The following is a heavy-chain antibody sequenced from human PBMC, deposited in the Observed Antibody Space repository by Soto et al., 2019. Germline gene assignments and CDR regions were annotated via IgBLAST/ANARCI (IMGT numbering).Heavy chain of an antibody. V-gene: IGHV4-39*01. Sequence: SETLSLTCTVSGGSISNTSSYWGWIRQPPGKGLEWIGSIYYSGSTYYNPSLKSRVTISVDTSKNQFSLKLSSVTAADTAVYYCARRFPRSSPEYYNYYYGMSVWGQGTTVTVSS. J-gene: IGHJ6*02. CDR3: ARRFPRSSPEYYNYYYGMSV. CDR2: IYYSGST. CDR1: GGSISNTSSY. D-gene: IGHD6-6*01.